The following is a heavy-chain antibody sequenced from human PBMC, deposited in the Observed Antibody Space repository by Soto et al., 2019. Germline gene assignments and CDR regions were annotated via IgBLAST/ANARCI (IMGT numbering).Heavy chain of an antibody. CDR2: IYYSGST. J-gene: IGHJ3*02. V-gene: IGHV4-59*01. D-gene: IGHD6-19*01. CDR3: AINSGWYRSTCFDI. CDR1: GGSISSYY. Sequence: QVQLQESGPGLVKPSETLSLTCTVSGGSISSYYWSWIRQPPGKGLEWIGYIYYSGSTNYNPSLKSRVTISVDTSKNQFSLKLSSVTAADTAVYYSAINSGWYRSTCFDIWGQGTMVTVSS.